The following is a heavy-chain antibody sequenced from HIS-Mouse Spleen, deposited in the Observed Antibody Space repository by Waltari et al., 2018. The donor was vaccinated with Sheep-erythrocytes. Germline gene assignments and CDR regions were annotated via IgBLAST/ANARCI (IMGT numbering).Heavy chain of an antibody. CDR2: IYYRGSP. CDR3: ARDFHGDDY. CDR1: GGSISSSSYY. D-gene: IGHD4-17*01. Sequence: QLQLQESGPGLVKPSETLSLTCTVSGGSISSSSYYWGWIRQPPGKGLEWNGSIYYRGSPYYNQSLKSRVTISVDTSKNQFALKLSSVTAADTAVYYCARDFHGDDYWGQGTLVTVSS. V-gene: IGHV4-39*07. J-gene: IGHJ4*02.